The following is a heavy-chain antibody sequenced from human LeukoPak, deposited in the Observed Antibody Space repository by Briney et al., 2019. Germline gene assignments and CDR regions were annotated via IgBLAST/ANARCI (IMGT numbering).Heavy chain of an antibody. J-gene: IGHJ4*02. V-gene: IGHV3-23*01. D-gene: IGHD6-19*01. CDR1: GFAFSSQA. CDR3: AKDARRTSGWYFFDY. Sequence: GGSQRLSCAASGFAFSSQAMGWVRQAPGKGLEWVSVISDSGGLTYYSDSVKGRFTISRDNSKNTLFLQMNSLRAEDTAVYFCAKDARRTSGWYFFDYWGQGTLVTVSS. CDR2: ISDSGGLT.